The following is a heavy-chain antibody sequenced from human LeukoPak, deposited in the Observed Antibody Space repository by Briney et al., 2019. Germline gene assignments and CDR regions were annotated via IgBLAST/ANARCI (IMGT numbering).Heavy chain of an antibody. Sequence: GGSLRLSCAASGFTFSSYAMHWVRQAPGKGLEYVSAISSNGGSTYYANSVKGRFTISRDNSKNTLYLQMGSLRAEDMAVYYCARVRSSYYYGSGSYYNAGDVQRWFDPWGQGTLVTVSS. CDR3: ARVRSSYYYGSGSYYNAGDVQRWFDP. V-gene: IGHV3-64*01. D-gene: IGHD3-10*01. CDR1: GFTFSSYA. J-gene: IGHJ5*02. CDR2: ISSNGGST.